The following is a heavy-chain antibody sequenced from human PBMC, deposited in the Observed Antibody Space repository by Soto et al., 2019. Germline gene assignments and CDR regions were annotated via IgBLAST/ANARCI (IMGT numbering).Heavy chain of an antibody. CDR2: IYRTGST. Sequence: SETLSLTCAVSGGSFTSNNWWTWVRQPPGQGLEWIGEIYRTGSTNYNPSLKSRATISLDKSENQFSLKVTSLTAADTAVYYCASRDPGTSVDYWGQGTLVTVSS. CDR3: ASRDPGTSVDY. D-gene: IGHD1-7*01. J-gene: IGHJ4*02. CDR1: GGSFTSNNW. V-gene: IGHV4-4*02.